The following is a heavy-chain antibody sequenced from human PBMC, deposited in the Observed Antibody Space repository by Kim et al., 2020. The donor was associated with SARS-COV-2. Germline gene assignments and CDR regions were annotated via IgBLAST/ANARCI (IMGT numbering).Heavy chain of an antibody. V-gene: IGHV3-21*04. CDR2: ISSSSSYI. Sequence: GGSLRLSCAASGFTFSSYSMNWVRQAPGKGLEWVSSISSSSSYIYYADSVKGRFTISRDNAKNSLYLQMNSLRAEDTAVYYCARDAVGATPTPLFDYWGQGTLVTVSS. D-gene: IGHD1-26*01. CDR3: ARDAVGATPTPLFDY. CDR1: GFTFSSYS. J-gene: IGHJ4*02.